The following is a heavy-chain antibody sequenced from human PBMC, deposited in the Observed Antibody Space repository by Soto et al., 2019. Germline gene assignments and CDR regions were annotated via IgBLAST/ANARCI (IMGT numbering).Heavy chain of an antibody. D-gene: IGHD6-19*01. J-gene: IGHJ3*02. CDR2: INPNSGGT. CDR3: ARAVAGNDAFDI. CDR1: GYTFTGYY. Sequence: VASVKVSCKASGYTFTGYYMHWVRQAPGQGLEWMGWINPNSGGTNYAQKFQGRVTMTRDTSISTAYMELSRLRSDDTAVYYCARAVAGNDAFDIWRQGTTVPVSS. V-gene: IGHV1-2*02.